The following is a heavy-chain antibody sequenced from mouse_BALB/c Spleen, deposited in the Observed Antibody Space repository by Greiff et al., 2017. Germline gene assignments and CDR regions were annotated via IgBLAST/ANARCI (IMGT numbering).Heavy chain of an antibody. CDR3: ARHLGGDYAMDY. D-gene: IGHD4-1*01. V-gene: IGHV1-54*01. Sequence: VQLQESGAELVRPGTSVKVSCKASGYAFTNYLIEWVKQRSGQGLEWIGVINPGSGGTNYNEKFKGKATLTADKSSSTAYMQLSSLTSDDSAVYFCARHLGGDYAMDYWGQGTSVTVSS. CDR1: GYAFTNYL. J-gene: IGHJ4*01. CDR2: INPGSGGT.